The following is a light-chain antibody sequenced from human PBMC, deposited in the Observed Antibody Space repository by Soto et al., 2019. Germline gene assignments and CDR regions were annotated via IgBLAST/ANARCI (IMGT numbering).Light chain of an antibody. J-gene: IGLJ2*01. V-gene: IGLV6-57*04. CDR1: SGSIASNY. Sequence: FMLTQPHSVSESPGKTVTISCTRSSGSIASNYVQWYQQRPGSVPTAVIYEDNQRPSGVPDRFSGSIDSSSNSASLSISGLKTEDEADYYCQSYDSSNQRIFGGGTKLTVL. CDR3: QSYDSSNQRI. CDR2: EDN.